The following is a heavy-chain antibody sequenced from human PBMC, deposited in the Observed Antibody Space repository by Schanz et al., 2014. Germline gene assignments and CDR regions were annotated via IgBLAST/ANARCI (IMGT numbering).Heavy chain of an antibody. J-gene: IGHJ6*02. V-gene: IGHV3-23*01. CDR2: ISHSGGSK. CDR3: AKGMGYCSGGTCYDYYYYGLDV. D-gene: IGHD2-15*01. Sequence: DVQLLESGGGLVQPGGSLRLSCAASGFTFNSYAMTWVRQAPGKGLEWVSSISHSGGSKYYADSVKGRFTISRDNSENTLYLQMNSLSADDTAVFYCAKGMGYCSGGTCYDYYYYGLDVWGQGTTVTVYS. CDR1: GFTFNSYA.